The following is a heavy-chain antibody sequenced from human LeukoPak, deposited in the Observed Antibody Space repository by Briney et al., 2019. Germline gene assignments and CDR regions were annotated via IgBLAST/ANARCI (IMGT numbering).Heavy chain of an antibody. D-gene: IGHD1-20*01. CDR1: GFTFSSYG. CDR2: ISGSGGST. Sequence: PGGSLRLSCAASGFTFSSYGMSWVRQAPGKGLEWVSAISGSGGSTYYADSVKGRFTISRDNSKNTLYLQMNSLRAEDTAVYYCAKTRDPLTGTKDFDYWGQGTLVTVSS. J-gene: IGHJ4*02. V-gene: IGHV3-23*01. CDR3: AKTRDPLTGTKDFDY.